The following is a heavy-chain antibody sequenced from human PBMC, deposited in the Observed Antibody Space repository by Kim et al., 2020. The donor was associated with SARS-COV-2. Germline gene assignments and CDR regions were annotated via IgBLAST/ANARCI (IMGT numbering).Heavy chain of an antibody. CDR1: GFAFSSYG. CDR3: AKDSLYYDIGLDNWFAP. V-gene: IGHV3-30*18. Sequence: GGSLRLSCAASGFAFSSYGMHWVRQAPGKGLEWVAVISYDGSNKYYADSAKGRFTISRDNSKNTLYLQMNSLRAEDTAVYYCAKDSLYYDIGLDNWFAP. D-gene: IGHD3-22*01. J-gene: IGHJ5*02. CDR2: ISYDGSNK.